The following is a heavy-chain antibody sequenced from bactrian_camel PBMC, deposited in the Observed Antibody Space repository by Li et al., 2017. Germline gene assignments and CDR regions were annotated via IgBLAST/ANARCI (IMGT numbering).Heavy chain of an antibody. CDR1: GHSRGSNC. D-gene: IGHD3*01. CDR2: IRRSGGET. CDR3: AAHSATFCGGWYLQQPAGYPW. Sequence: VQLVESGGGSMQAGGSLRLSCVVSGHSRGSNCVGWYRLPPGRAPAEREGIAAIRRSGGETWYADSVKGRFTISRDNAKNTALQMNSLKPEDTAMYYCAAHSATFCGGWYLQQPAGYPWWGQGTQVTVSS. J-gene: IGHJ4*01. V-gene: IGHV3-3*01.